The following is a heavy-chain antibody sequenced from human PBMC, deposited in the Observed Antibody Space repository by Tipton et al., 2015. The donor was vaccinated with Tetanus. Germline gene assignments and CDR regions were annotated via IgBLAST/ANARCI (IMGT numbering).Heavy chain of an antibody. Sequence: TLSLTCAVYGGSFSGYYWSWIRQPPEKGLEWIGDIFHLGYTNYNPSLRSRVTIAVDTSKNQFSLILNSVTAADTAVYYCARDNRVTGNLWYFDYWGHGTLVTVSS. J-gene: IGHJ4*01. CDR2: IFHLGYT. V-gene: IGHV4-34*12. CDR3: ARDNRVTGNLWYFDY. D-gene: IGHD2-21*02. CDR1: GGSFSGYY.